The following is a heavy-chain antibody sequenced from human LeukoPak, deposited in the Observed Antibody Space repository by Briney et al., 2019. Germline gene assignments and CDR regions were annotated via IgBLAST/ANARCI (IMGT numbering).Heavy chain of an antibody. J-gene: IGHJ6*03. V-gene: IGHV4-39*07. CDR2: IYYSGST. CDR1: GGSISSSSYY. Sequence: SETLSLTCTVSGGSISSSSYYWGWLRQPPGKGLEWIGSIYYSGSTYYNPYLKSRVTISADTSKNQFSLKLSSVTAPDTAVYYCVTRSGWYGRRYYYYYMDVWGKGTTVTVSS. CDR3: VTRSGWYGRRYYYYYMDV. D-gene: IGHD6-19*01.